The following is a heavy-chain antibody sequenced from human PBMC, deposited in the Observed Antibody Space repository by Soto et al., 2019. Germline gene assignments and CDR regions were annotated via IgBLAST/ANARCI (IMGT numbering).Heavy chain of an antibody. CDR3: AKVHTTQQLVRSFDY. D-gene: IGHD6-13*01. CDR1: GSTFSGHT. J-gene: IGHJ4*02. V-gene: IGHV3-23*01. CDR2: ISGSGGST. Sequence: GGSLRLSCAASGSTFSGHTMTWVRQAPGKGLEWVSAISGSGGSTYYADSVKGRFTISRDNSKNTLYLQMNSLRAEDTAVYYCAKVHTTQQLVRSFDYWGQGTLVTVSS.